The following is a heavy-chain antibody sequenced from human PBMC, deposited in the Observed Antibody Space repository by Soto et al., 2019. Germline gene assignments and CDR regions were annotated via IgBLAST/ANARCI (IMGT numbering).Heavy chain of an antibody. CDR1: GGTFSSYA. D-gene: IGHD2-15*01. V-gene: IGHV1-69*12. CDR2: IIPIFGTA. J-gene: IGHJ3*02. Sequence: QVQLVQSGAEVKKPGSSVKVSCKASGGTFSSYAISWVRQAPGQGLEWMGGIIPIFGTANYAQKFQGRVTMTADESTSTAYMELSSLRSEDTAVYYCAIVAHVVAATDAAFDIWGQGTMVTVSS. CDR3: AIVAHVVAATDAAFDI.